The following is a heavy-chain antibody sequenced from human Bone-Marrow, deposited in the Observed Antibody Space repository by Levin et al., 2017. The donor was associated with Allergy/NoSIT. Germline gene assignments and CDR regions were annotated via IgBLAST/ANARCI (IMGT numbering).Heavy chain of an antibody. V-gene: IGHV3-30*18. J-gene: IGHJ4*02. CDR2: ISYDGNTQ. Sequence: GGSLRLSCAASGFIFSNYAMHWVRQAPGKGLEWVALISYDGNTQFYTDSVKGQFTISRDNSMNTVYLQMNSLRGEDTAVYYCAKGQGKQGLATDYWGRGTLVTVSS. D-gene: IGHD6-19*01. CDR1: GFIFSNYA. CDR3: AKGQGKQGLATDY.